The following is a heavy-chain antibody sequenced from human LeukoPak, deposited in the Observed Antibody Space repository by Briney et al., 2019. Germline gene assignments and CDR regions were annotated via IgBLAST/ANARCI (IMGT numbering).Heavy chain of an antibody. Sequence: PGRSLRLSCAASGFTFSSYSMNWVRQAPGKGLEWVSYISSSSSTIYYADSVKGRFTISRDNAKNSLYLQMNSLRDEDTAVYYCARDPYSSGWYIFDYWGQGTLVTVSS. J-gene: IGHJ4*02. V-gene: IGHV3-48*02. CDR1: GFTFSSYS. CDR3: ARDPYSSGWYIFDY. D-gene: IGHD6-19*01. CDR2: ISSSSSTI.